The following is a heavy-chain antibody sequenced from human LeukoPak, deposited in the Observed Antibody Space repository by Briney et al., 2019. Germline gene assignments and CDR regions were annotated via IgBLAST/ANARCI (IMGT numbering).Heavy chain of an antibody. J-gene: IGHJ4*02. V-gene: IGHV4-34*01. Sequence: SETLSLTCAVSGGSFSGFYWSWIRQPPGKGLQWIGEINHSGSTNYNPSLKSRVTISVDTSKNQFSLKLSSVTAADTAVYYGASLYSGYENWGQGTLVTVSS. CDR2: INHSGST. CDR3: ASLYSGYEN. CDR1: GGSFSGFY. D-gene: IGHD5-12*01.